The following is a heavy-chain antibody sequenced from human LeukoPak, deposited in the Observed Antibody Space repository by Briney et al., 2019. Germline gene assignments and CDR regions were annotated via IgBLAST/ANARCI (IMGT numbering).Heavy chain of an antibody. J-gene: IGHJ4*02. CDR1: GFTFSSYA. D-gene: IGHD3-22*01. V-gene: IGHV3-23*01. CDR2: ISGSGGST. CDR3: AGITMVVVVITTFDY. Sequence: PGGSLRLSCAAFGFTFSSYAMSWVRQAPGKGLEWVSAISGSGGSTYYADSVKGRFTISRDNSKNTLYLQMNSLRAEDTAVYYCAGITMVVVVITTFDYWGQGTLVTVSS.